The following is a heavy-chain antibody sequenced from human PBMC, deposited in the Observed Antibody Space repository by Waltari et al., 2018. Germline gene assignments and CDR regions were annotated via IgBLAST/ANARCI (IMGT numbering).Heavy chain of an antibody. CDR1: GGSFSGYN. Sequence: QVQLKQWGAGTLKPSDTMSLTCGVYGGSFSGYNWTWVRQSPGKGLEWIGEINNGGVTNYSPSLKSRVTISVDASKNQFSLFVRSVTAADTAVYYCARGGVPDYYGSGSPYRNWFDPWGQGTLVTVSS. D-gene: IGHD3-10*01. V-gene: IGHV4-34*02. CDR3: ARGGVPDYYGSGSPYRNWFDP. J-gene: IGHJ5*02. CDR2: INNGGVT.